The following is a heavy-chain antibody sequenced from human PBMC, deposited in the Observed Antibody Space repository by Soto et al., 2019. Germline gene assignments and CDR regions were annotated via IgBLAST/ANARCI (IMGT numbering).Heavy chain of an antibody. CDR1: GFTFSSYS. J-gene: IGHJ5*02. Sequence: GGSLRLSCAASGFTFSSYSMNWVRQAPGKGLEWVSSISSSSSYIYYADSVKGRFTISRDNAKNSLYLQMNSLRAEDTAVYYCARRTMVRENNWFDPWGQGTLVTVSS. CDR3: ARRTMVRENNWFDP. V-gene: IGHV3-21*01. CDR2: ISSSSSYI. D-gene: IGHD3-10*01.